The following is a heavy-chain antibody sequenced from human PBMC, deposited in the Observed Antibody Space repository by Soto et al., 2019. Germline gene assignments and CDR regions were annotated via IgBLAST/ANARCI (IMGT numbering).Heavy chain of an antibody. D-gene: IGHD6-13*01. J-gene: IGHJ5*02. CDR1: GFTFSSYG. CDR3: AKCPGVAAAGPPFDP. Sequence: PGGALRVSRAASGFTFSSYGIHGVRQAPVKGLEWVAVISYDGSNRYYADSVKGRFTISRDNSKNTLYLQMNSLTAEDTAVYYCAKCPGVAAAGPPFDPWGQGTLVTVSS. V-gene: IGHV3-30*18. CDR2: ISYDGSNR.